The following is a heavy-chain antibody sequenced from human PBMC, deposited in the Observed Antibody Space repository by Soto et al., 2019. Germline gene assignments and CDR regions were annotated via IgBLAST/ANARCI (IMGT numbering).Heavy chain of an antibody. J-gene: IGHJ4*02. CDR2: IIPIFGTA. V-gene: IGHV1-69*06. Sequence: WASVKVSCKASGGTFSSYAISWVRQAPGQGLEWMGGIIPIFGTANYAQKFQGRVTITADKSTSTAYMELSSLRSEDTAVYYCAREIAVAGPEVFDYWGQGTLVTVSS. CDR1: GGTFSSYA. CDR3: AREIAVAGPEVFDY. D-gene: IGHD6-19*01.